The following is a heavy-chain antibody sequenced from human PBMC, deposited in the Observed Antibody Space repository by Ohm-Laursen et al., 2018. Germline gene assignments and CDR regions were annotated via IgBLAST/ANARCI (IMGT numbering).Heavy chain of an antibody. V-gene: IGHV4-59*12. CDR3: AREEGRYNYAMDV. CDR2: IYSSGST. Sequence: SQTLSLTCTVSGGSISSYYWSWIRQPPGKGLECIGYIYSSGSTNYNPSLKSRVTMSVDTSRTQFSLRLSSVTAADTAVYYCAREEGRYNYAMDVWGQGTTVTVSS. CDR1: GGSISSYY. J-gene: IGHJ6*02.